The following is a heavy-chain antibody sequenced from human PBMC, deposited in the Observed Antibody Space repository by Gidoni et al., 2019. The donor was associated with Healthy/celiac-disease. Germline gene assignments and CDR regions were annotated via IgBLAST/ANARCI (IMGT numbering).Heavy chain of an antibody. V-gene: IGHV4-61*02. CDR2: IYTSGST. J-gene: IGHJ4*02. Sequence: QVQLQESGPGLVKPPQTLSPTCTVSGGSNSSGSYYWSWIRQPAGKGLEWIGRIYTSGSTNYNPSLKSRVTISVDTSKNQFSLKLSSVTAADTAVYYCARASYDSSGLDYWGQGTLVTVSS. CDR3: ARASYDSSGLDY. D-gene: IGHD3-22*01. CDR1: GGSNSSGSYY.